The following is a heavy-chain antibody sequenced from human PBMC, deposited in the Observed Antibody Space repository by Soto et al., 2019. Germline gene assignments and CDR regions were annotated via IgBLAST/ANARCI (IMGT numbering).Heavy chain of an antibody. Sequence: SVKVSCQASGFTFTRSAVQGVRQARGQRLEWIGWIVVGSGNTKYEQQFQERVTITRDMSTSTAYMELSSLSPEDTAVYYCARGCTAMDEPSYFDHWGQGNLVT. CDR1: GFTFTRSA. CDR3: ARGCTAMDEPSYFDH. CDR2: IVVGSGNT. J-gene: IGHJ4*02. D-gene: IGHD5-18*01. V-gene: IGHV1-58*01.